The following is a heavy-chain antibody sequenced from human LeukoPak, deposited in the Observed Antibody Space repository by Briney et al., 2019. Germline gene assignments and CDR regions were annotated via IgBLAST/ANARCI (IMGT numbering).Heavy chain of an antibody. D-gene: IGHD5-12*01. CDR3: AKEQRGYTGYAVGSWFDP. CDR2: ISRSGDST. CDR1: GFTFSSYA. V-gene: IGHV3-23*01. Sequence: GSLRLSFAASGFTFSSYAMCWVRQAPGKGLGWVSAISRSGDSTYYADSVKGRFTISRDNSKNTLYLQMNSLRAEDTAVYYCAKEQRGYTGYAVGSWFDPWGQGTLVTVSS. J-gene: IGHJ5*02.